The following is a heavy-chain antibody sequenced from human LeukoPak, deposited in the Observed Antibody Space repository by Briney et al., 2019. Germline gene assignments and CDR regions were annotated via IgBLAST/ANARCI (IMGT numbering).Heavy chain of an antibody. CDR1: GLTFRNYA. D-gene: IGHD1-14*01. CDR2: MDQGGGFI. Sequence: GGSLRLSCIASGLTFRNYAMSWVRQASAKGLEWVAGMDQGGGFIQYADSVKGRFTISRDNSKNTLHLQMSSLRAEDTAVYYCAKHYRGSGEVGETGPLDYWGQGTLVTVSS. CDR3: AKHYRGSGEVGETGPLDY. V-gene: IGHV3-23*01. J-gene: IGHJ4*02.